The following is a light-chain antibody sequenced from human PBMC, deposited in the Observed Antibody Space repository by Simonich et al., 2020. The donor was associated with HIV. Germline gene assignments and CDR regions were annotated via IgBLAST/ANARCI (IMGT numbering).Light chain of an antibody. Sequence: QSVLTQPPSVSAAPGQKVTVSCSGSSSNIGHNYVSWYQQLPGTAPKLLIYDDNKRPSGIPDRFSGSKSGTSATLGITGLQTGDEADYYCGTWDSSLGAVVFGGGTKLTVL. CDR3: GTWDSSLGAVV. V-gene: IGLV1-51*01. CDR2: DDN. CDR1: SSNIGHNY. J-gene: IGLJ2*01.